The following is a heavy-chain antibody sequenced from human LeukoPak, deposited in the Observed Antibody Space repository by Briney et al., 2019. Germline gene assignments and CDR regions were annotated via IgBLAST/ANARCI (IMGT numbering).Heavy chain of an antibody. J-gene: IGHJ6*02. Sequence: SETLSLTCSVSGTSISSSSHYWGWIRQPPGKGLEWIGTTYYSGSTHYNSSLKSRITMSVDTSKNQVSLKPSSVTAADTAVYYCARHEAAPGGGYYGMDVWGQGTTVTVSS. V-gene: IGHV4-39*01. CDR1: GTSISSSSHY. CDR3: ARHEAAPGGGYYGMDV. D-gene: IGHD2-15*01. CDR2: TYYSGST.